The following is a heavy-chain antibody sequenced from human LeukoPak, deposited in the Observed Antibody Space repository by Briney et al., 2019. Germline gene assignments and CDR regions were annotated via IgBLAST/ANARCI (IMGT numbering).Heavy chain of an antibody. V-gene: IGHV4-38-2*02. Sequence: SETLSLTCTVSGYSISSGYYWGWIRQPPGKGLEWIGSIYHSGSTYYNPSLKSRVTISVDTSKNQFSLKLSSVTAADTAVYYCARADGSGSPPDYWGQGTLVTVSS. CDR3: ARADGSGSPPDY. D-gene: IGHD3-10*01. CDR2: IYHSGST. J-gene: IGHJ4*02. CDR1: GYSISSGYY.